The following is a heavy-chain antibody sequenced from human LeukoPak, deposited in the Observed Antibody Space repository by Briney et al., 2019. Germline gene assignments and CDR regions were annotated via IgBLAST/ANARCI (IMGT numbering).Heavy chain of an antibody. CDR3: ARSVSWGLLVRDDAFDM. V-gene: IGHV4-59*08. D-gene: IGHD2-21*01. Sequence: PSETLSLTCTVXGXXISXYHXXXXXXXPXXXLXWXVYIHYSESNHYNPSLKTRVTKSVETSKKQCSLKLRSVTAADTAVYYCARSVSWGLLVRDDAFDMWGQGTMVTVSS. CDR2: IHYSESN. J-gene: IGHJ3*02. CDR1: GXXISXYH.